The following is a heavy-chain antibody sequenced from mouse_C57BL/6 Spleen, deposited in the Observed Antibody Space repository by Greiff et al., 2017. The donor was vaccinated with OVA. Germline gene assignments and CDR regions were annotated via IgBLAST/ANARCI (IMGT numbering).Heavy chain of an antibody. J-gene: IGHJ1*03. CDR3: IRHLTGSDCDFDV. V-gene: IGHV1-15*01. D-gene: IGHD4-1*01. CDR1: GYTFTDYE. CDR2: IDPETGGT. Sequence: QVQLKQSGAELVRPGASVTLSCKASGYTFTDYEMHWVKQTPVHGLEWIGAIDPETGGTAYNQKFKGKAILTADKSSSTAYMELRSLTSEDSAVSYCIRHLTGSDCDFDVWGTGTTVTVSS.